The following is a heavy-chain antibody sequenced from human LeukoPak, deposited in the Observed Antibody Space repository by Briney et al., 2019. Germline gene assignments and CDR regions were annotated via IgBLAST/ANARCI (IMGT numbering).Heavy chain of an antibody. D-gene: IGHD3-3*01. CDR2: INDSGST. V-gene: IGHV4-34*01. Sequence: SETLSLTCAVYGDSFSGYYWSWIRQPPGKGLEWIGQINDSGSTHYNPSLKSRVTISVDTSKNQFSLKLSSVTAADTAVYYCARVLPIFGVALDYWGQGTLVTVSS. CDR1: GDSFSGYY. CDR3: ARVLPIFGVALDY. J-gene: IGHJ4*02.